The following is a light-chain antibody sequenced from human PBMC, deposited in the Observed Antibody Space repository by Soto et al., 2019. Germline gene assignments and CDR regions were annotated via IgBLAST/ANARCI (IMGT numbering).Light chain of an antibody. Sequence: QSVLTQPASVSGSPGQSITISCTGPSSDVGSYNLVSWYQQHPGKAPKLMIYEGSKRPSGVSNHFSGSKSGNTASLTISGRQAEDEAEYYCCSYAGSSPSVIFGVGTKVTAL. V-gene: IGLV2-23*01. J-gene: IGLJ2*01. CDR1: SSDVGSYNL. CDR2: EGS. CDR3: CSYAGSSPSVI.